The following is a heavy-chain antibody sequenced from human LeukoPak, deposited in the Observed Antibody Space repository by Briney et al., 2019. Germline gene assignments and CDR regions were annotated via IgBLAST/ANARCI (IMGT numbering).Heavy chain of an antibody. V-gene: IGHV4-59*01. CDR3: ARDVMGEYSSSWAHYGMDV. D-gene: IGHD6-13*01. J-gene: IGHJ6*02. CDR2: IYYSGST. CDR1: GGSISSYY. Sequence: SETLSLTCTVSGGSISSYYWSWIRQPPGKGLEWIGYIYYSGSTNYNPSLKSRVTISVDTSKNQFSLKLSSVTAADTAVYYCARDVMGEYSSSWAHYGMDVWGQGTTVTVSS.